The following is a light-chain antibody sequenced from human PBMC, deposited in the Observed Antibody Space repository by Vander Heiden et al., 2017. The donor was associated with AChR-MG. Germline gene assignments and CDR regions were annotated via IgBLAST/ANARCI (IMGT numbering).Light chain of an antibody. Sequence: QPALTQPPSAPGSPGQSVTISCTGTSSDVGGYNSVSWYQQHPGKAPKLMIYEVTKRPSGVPDRFSGSKSGNTASLTVSGLQAEDEAEYYCSSYGGSPLVVFGGGTKLTVL. V-gene: IGLV2-8*01. CDR2: EVT. CDR1: SSDVGGYNS. CDR3: SSYGGSPLVV. J-gene: IGLJ2*01.